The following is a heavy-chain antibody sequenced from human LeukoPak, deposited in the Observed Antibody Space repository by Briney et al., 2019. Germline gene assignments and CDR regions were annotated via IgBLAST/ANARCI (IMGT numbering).Heavy chain of an antibody. J-gene: IGHJ3*02. Sequence: EASVKVSCKASGYTFTGYYMHWVRQAPGQGLEWMGWINTNTGNPTYAQGFTGRFVFSLDTSVSTAYLQISSLKAEDTAVYYCAREGSSGFSAFDIWGQGTMVTVSS. CDR2: INTNTGNP. D-gene: IGHD3-22*01. CDR1: GYTFTGYY. CDR3: AREGSSGFSAFDI. V-gene: IGHV7-4-1*02.